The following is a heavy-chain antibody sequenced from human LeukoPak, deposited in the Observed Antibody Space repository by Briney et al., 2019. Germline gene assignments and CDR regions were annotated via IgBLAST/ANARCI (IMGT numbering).Heavy chain of an antibody. CDR1: GGSISSYY. Sequence: SETLSLTCTVSGGSISSYYWSWIRQPPGKGLEWIGYIYYSGSTNCNPSLKSRVTISVATSKNQFSLKLSSVTAADTAVYYCARDSGSGRTFDYWGQGTLVTVSS. CDR2: IYYSGST. V-gene: IGHV4-59*01. CDR3: ARDSGSGRTFDY. D-gene: IGHD3-10*01. J-gene: IGHJ4*02.